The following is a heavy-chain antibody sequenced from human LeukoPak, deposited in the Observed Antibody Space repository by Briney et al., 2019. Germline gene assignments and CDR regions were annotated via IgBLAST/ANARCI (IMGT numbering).Heavy chain of an antibody. CDR3: TRDYCSSTSCYFDY. CDR2: ISPYNANT. J-gene: IGHJ4*02. D-gene: IGHD2-2*01. CDR1: GYTFTTYG. V-gene: IGHV1-18*01. Sequence: ASVKVSCKASGYTFTTYGISWVRQAPGLGLEWMGWISPYNANTNYAQKLQGRVTMTTDTSTSTAYMELRSLRSDDTAVYYCTRDYCSSTSCYFDYWGQGTLVTVSS.